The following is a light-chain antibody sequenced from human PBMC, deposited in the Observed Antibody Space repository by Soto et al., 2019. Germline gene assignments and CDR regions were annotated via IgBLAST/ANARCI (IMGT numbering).Light chain of an antibody. CDR1: SGGIASNP. CDR3: QSYDSNTVV. V-gene: IGLV6-57*04. Sequence: NFMLTQPHSVSESPGKTVIISCTRSSGGIASNPVQWYQQRPGSAPSTVIFDDNQRPSGVPDRFSGSTDGSSNSASLTISGLQTEDEADYYCQSYDSNTVVFGGGTKLTVL. J-gene: IGLJ2*01. CDR2: DDN.